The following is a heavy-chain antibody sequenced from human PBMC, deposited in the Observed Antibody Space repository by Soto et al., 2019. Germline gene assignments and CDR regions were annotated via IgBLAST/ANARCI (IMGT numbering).Heavy chain of an antibody. CDR3: AKEFQWELHAFDI. V-gene: IGHV3-30*02. J-gene: IGHJ3*02. D-gene: IGHD1-26*01. CDR1: GFTFSTYG. CDR2: MGNDGITT. Sequence: GGSLRLSCTVSGFTFSTYGMHWVRQAPGKGLEWVAVMGNDGITTFYADSVKGRFTISRDNSKNTLFLQMNSLRADDTAVYYCAKEFQWELHAFDIWGQGTMVTVSS.